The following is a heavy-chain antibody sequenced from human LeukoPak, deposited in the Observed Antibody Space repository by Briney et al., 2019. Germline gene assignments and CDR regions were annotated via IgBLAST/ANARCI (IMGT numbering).Heavy chain of an antibody. CDR2: INHSGST. CDR3: ARGGGSYYMDV. CDR1: GGSFSGYY. Sequence: PSETLSLTCAVDGGSFSGYYWSWIRQPPGKGLEWIGEINHSGSTNYNPSLKSRVTISVDTSKSQFSLKLSSVTAADTAVYYCARGGGSYYMDVWGKGTTVTVSS. D-gene: IGHD3-10*01. J-gene: IGHJ6*03. V-gene: IGHV4-34*01.